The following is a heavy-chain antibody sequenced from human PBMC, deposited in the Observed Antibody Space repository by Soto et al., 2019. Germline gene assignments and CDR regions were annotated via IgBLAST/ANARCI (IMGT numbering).Heavy chain of an antibody. J-gene: IGHJ4*02. CDR1: GDSISSSFW. V-gene: IGHV4-4*02. D-gene: IGHD3-10*01. Sequence: SETLSLTFAVSGDSISSSFWWSWVRQPPGKGLEWIGEIYHTESTVYNPSLKSRVTISVDKSKNQFYLNLDSVTAADTAVYYCARYGFGTFDYWSRGILVTVSS. CDR3: ARYGFGTFDY. CDR2: IYHTEST.